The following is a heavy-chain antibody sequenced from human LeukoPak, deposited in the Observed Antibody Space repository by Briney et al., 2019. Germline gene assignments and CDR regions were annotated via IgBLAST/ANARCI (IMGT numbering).Heavy chain of an antibody. V-gene: IGHV4-30-2*01. CDR2: IYHSGST. D-gene: IGHD3-22*01. CDR1: GGSISSGGYS. Sequence: SQTLSLTCAVSGGSISSGGYSWSWIRQPPGRGLEYIGYIYHSGSTYYNPSLKSRVTISVDRSKNQFSLKLSSVTAADTAVYYCARDIYYYDSSGYYYKNWFDPWGQGTLVTVSS. CDR3: ARDIYYYDSSGYYYKNWFDP. J-gene: IGHJ5*02.